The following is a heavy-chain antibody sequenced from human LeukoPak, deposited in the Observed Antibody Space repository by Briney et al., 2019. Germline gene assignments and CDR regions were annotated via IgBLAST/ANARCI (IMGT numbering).Heavy chain of an antibody. V-gene: IGHV3-30*04. Sequence: GRSLRLSCAASGDDFSMYGMTWVRQAPGKGLEWVSMISYDGSDKYYADSVKGRFTLSRDNSMNTVYLQMNSLRAEDTAVYYCAKYINVTGTQLLGDYWGQGALVTVSS. CDR1: GDDFSMYG. D-gene: IGHD1-1*01. CDR3: AKYINVTGTQLLGDY. CDR2: ISYDGSDK. J-gene: IGHJ4*02.